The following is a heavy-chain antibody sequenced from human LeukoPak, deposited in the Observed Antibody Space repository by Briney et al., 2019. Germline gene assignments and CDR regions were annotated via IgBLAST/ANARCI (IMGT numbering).Heavy chain of an antibody. Sequence: GGSLRLSCAASGFTFDDYVMHWVRQAPGKGLEWVCLINWEGGSTYYADSVKGRFTISRDNSKNSLYLQMNSLRAEDTAVYYCARAYYYDSSTTPGHDAFDIWGQGTMVTVSS. J-gene: IGHJ3*02. D-gene: IGHD3-22*01. CDR1: GFTFDDYV. CDR3: ARAYYYDSSTTPGHDAFDI. CDR2: INWEGGST. V-gene: IGHV3-43D*03.